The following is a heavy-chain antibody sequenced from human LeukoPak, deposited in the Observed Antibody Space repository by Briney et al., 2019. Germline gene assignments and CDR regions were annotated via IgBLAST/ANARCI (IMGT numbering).Heavy chain of an antibody. CDR1: GYTFTNYG. D-gene: IGHD6-19*01. Sequence: ASVKVSCKASGYTFTNYGISWVRQAPGQGLEWMGWISSYTGYINYAQNLQGRVTMTTDTSTITAYMELRSLRSDDTAVYYCARDHGTIAVAGTSDYGGQGTLVTVSS. J-gene: IGHJ4*02. CDR3: ARDHGTIAVAGTSDY. V-gene: IGHV1-18*01. CDR2: ISSYTGYI.